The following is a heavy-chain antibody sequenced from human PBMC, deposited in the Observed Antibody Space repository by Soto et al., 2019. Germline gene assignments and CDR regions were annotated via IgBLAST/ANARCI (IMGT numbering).Heavy chain of an antibody. V-gene: IGHV1-3*01. D-gene: IGHD1-26*01. CDR2: INAGNGNT. CDR3: ARDQDPGGIKLLDAFDM. CDR1: GYSFTSYP. J-gene: IGHJ3*02. Sequence: ASVKVSCKTSGYSFTSYPMHWVRQAPGQRLEWMGWINAGNGNTKYSQKFQGRLSISGDTSASTAYMELSSLRYEDTAVYYCARDQDPGGIKLLDAFDMWGQGTVVTVSS.